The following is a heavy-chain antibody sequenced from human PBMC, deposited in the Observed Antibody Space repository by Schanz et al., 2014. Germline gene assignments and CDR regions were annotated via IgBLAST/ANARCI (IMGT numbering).Heavy chain of an antibody. D-gene: IGHD2-2*01. Sequence: QVHLVQSGSELKKPGASVKVSCRASGYTLTDFALNWVRQAPGQGLEWMGWINTNTGNPTYAQGFGGRFVFSLDTSVTTAYLQINSLEADDTAVYYCARGYCAGTSCPIFDYWGQGTLVTVSS. CDR1: GYTLTDFA. CDR2: INTNTGNP. V-gene: IGHV7-4-1*02. CDR3: ARGYCAGTSCPIFDY. J-gene: IGHJ4*02.